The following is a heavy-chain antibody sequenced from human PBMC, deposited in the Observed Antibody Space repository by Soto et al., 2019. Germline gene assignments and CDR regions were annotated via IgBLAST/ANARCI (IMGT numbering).Heavy chain of an antibody. D-gene: IGHD3-22*01. Sequence: QVQRVQSGAEVKKPGSSVKVSCKASGGTFSSYTISWVRQAPGQGLEWMGRIIPILGIANYAQKFQGRVTITADKSTSTAYMELSSLRSEDTAVYYCARAGDSSGYYYAFSGIWGQGTLVTVSS. J-gene: IGHJ4*02. CDR1: GGTFSSYT. CDR3: ARAGDSSGYYYAFSGI. V-gene: IGHV1-69*02. CDR2: IIPILGIA.